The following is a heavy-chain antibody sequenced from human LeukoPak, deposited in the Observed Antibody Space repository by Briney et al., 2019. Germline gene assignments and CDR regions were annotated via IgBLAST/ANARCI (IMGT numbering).Heavy chain of an antibody. D-gene: IGHD3-22*01. CDR2: INTGNGDT. V-gene: IGHV1-3*04. CDR3: ARDRTSYYDSRGYTFDY. CDR1: GYTFTSYA. Sequence: ASVKVSCKASGYTFTSYAMDWVRQAPGQRLEWMGWINTGNGDTKYSQKFQGRVTITRDTSASTAYMELSSLRSEDTAVYYCARDRTSYYDSRGYTFDYWGQGTLVTVSS. J-gene: IGHJ4*02.